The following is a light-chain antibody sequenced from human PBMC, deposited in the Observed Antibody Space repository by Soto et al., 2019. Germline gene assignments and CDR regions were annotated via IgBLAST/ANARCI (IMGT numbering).Light chain of an antibody. CDR2: GNS. V-gene: IGLV1-40*01. CDR1: SSNIGAGYD. CDR3: PSYDGRLSGYV. J-gene: IGLJ1*01. Sequence: QSVLTQPPSVSGAPGQRVTISCTGSSSNIGAGYDVHWYQQLPGTAPKLLIYGNSNRPSGVPDRFSGSKSGTSASLAITGLQAEDEANYYCPSYDGRLSGYVFGTGTKLTVL.